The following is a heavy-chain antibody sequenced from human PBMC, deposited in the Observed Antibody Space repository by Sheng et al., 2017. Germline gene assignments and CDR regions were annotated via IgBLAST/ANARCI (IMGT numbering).Heavy chain of an antibody. J-gene: IGHJ5*02. CDR1: GGSISSSSYY. D-gene: IGHD2-2*01. CDR2: IYYSGST. V-gene: IGHV4-39*07. CDR3: ARVPGVVVPAARHWFDP. Sequence: QLQLQESGPGLVKPSETLSLTCTVSGGSISSSSYYWGWIRQPPGKGLEWIGSIYYSGSTYYNPSLKSRVTISVDTSKNQFSLKLSSVTAADTAVYYCARVPGVVVPAARHWFDPWGQGTLVTVSS.